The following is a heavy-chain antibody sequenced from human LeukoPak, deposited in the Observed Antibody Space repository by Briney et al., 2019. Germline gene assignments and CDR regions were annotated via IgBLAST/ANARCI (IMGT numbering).Heavy chain of an antibody. V-gene: IGHV4-59*01. CDR3: AREVEKYYDSSGTYYFDY. CDR1: GGSISSYY. Sequence: SETLSLTCTVSGGSISSYYWCWIRQPPGKGLEWIGYIYYSGSTNYNPSLKSRVTISVDTSKNQFSLKLSSVTAADTAVYYCAREVEKYYDSSGTYYFDYWGQGTLVTVSS. CDR2: IYYSGST. J-gene: IGHJ4*02. D-gene: IGHD3-22*01.